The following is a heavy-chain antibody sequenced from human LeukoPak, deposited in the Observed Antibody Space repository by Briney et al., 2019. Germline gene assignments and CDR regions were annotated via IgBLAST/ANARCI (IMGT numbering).Heavy chain of an antibody. J-gene: IGHJ6*02. Sequence: SETLSLTCTVSGGSITGYYSTWIRQPAGKGLEWIGRIYSGGSTNYNPPLKSRVTMSVDTSKNQFSLKLSSVTAADTAVYYCATGRDADSARGYYDMDVWGQGTTVTVSS. V-gene: IGHV4-4*07. CDR2: IYSGGST. D-gene: IGHD5-24*01. CDR1: GGSITGYY. CDR3: ATGRDADSARGYYDMDV.